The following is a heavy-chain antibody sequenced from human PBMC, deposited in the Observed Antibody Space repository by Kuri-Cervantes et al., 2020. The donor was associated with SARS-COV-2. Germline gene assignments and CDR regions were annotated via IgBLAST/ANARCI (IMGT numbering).Heavy chain of an antibody. Sequence: SVKVSCKASGGTFSSYAISWVRQAPGRGLEWMGGIIPIFGTANYAQKFQGRVTITTDESTSTAYMELSSLRSEDTAVYYCARVKGDDFWSGRQSDAFDIWGQGTMVTVSS. D-gene: IGHD3-3*01. J-gene: IGHJ3*02. V-gene: IGHV1-69*05. CDR3: ARVKGDDFWSGRQSDAFDI. CDR2: IIPIFGTA. CDR1: GGTFSSYA.